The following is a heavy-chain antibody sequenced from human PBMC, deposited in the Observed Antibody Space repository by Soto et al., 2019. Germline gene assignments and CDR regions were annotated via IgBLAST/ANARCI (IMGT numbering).Heavy chain of an antibody. J-gene: IGHJ6*02. D-gene: IGHD1-1*01. CDR2: IKQDGSEK. Sequence: GGSLRLSCAASGFTFSSYWMSWVRQAPGKGLEWVANIKQDGSEKYYVDSVKGRFTISRDNAKNSLYLQMNSLRAEDTAVYYCARDRTGTNLGEYYYGMDVWGQGTTVTVSS. V-gene: IGHV3-7*05. CDR3: ARDRTGTNLGEYYYGMDV. CDR1: GFTFSSYW.